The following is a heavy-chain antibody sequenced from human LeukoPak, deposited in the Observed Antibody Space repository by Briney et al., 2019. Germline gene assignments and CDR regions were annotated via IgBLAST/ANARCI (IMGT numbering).Heavy chain of an antibody. CDR1: GFTVSTNY. Sequence: GGSLRLSCAASGFTVSTNYMSWVRQVPGKGLEWVSVTQSGGNTYYADSVKGRFTISRDNSKNTLYLQINVLRAEDTAVYYCARGNGWYYFDYWGQGTLVTVSS. V-gene: IGHV3-53*01. D-gene: IGHD6-19*01. CDR2: TQSGGNT. J-gene: IGHJ4*02. CDR3: ARGNGWYYFDY.